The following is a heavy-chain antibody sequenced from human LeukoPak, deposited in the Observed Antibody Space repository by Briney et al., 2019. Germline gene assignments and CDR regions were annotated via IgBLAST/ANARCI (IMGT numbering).Heavy chain of an antibody. Sequence: ASVKVSCTASGYTFTSYGISWVRQAPGQGLEWMGWINAYNGNTNYAQKLQGRVAMTTDTSTSTAYMELRSLRSDDTAVYYCARDIMSERTVTTNWFDPWGQGTLVTVSS. D-gene: IGHD4-17*01. CDR1: GYTFTSYG. V-gene: IGHV1-18*01. J-gene: IGHJ5*02. CDR3: ARDIMSERTVTTNWFDP. CDR2: INAYNGNT.